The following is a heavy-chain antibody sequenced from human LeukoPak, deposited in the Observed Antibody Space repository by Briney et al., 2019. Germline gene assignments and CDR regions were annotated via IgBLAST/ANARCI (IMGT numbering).Heavy chain of an antibody. Sequence: GGSLRLSCAASGFTFSSYSMNWVRQAPGKGLEWVSHISSSSTTIYYADSVKGRFTISRDNAKNSLYLQMNSLRAEDTAVYYCARDGVVPAAMSYWGQGTLVTVSS. CDR1: GFTFSSYS. J-gene: IGHJ4*02. CDR3: ARDGVVPAAMSY. D-gene: IGHD2-2*01. V-gene: IGHV3-48*04. CDR2: ISSSSTTI.